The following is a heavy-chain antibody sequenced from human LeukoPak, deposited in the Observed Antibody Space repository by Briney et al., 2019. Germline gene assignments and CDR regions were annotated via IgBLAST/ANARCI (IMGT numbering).Heavy chain of an antibody. V-gene: IGHV3-23*01. CDR3: AKPRTIAVPGRSGFDY. J-gene: IGHJ4*02. CDR1: GFTFSNYA. D-gene: IGHD6-13*01. Sequence: GGSLRLSCAASGFTFSNYAMNWVRQAPGKGLEWVSVISDIGASTYYADSVKGRFTISRDNSKNTLYLQMNSLRAEDTAVYHCAKPRTIAVPGRSGFDYWGQGTLVTVSS. CDR2: ISDIGAST.